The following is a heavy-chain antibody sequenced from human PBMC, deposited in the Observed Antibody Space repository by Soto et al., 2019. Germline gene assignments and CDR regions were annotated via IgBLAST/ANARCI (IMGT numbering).Heavy chain of an antibody. CDR2: MNHNSGNT. V-gene: IGHV1-8*01. Sequence: QVQLVQSGAEVKKPGASVKVSCKAYGYTFTNSDINWVRQATGQGLEWMGWMNHNSGNTDYAQNFQGRVTMTRNTSISTAYMELSSLRAEETAVYYCAREVGGDYCAYWGQRTLVNVSS. J-gene: IGHJ4*02. CDR1: GYTFTNSD. CDR3: AREVGGDYCAY.